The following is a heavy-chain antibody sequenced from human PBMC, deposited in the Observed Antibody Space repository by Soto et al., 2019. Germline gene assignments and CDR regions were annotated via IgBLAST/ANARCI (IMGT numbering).Heavy chain of an antibody. CDR2: ISPFGGAT. Sequence: QVRLVQSGAEVRKTGASVKVSCKASGDSVSNDYLHWVRQAPGQGFEWLGLISPFGGATAYAQRFKGRVTVTMDKSSTSFYLELRSLRSDDTAVYYCAKGRGGKTVANFGMDVWGQGVTVTVSS. D-gene: IGHD3-16*01. V-gene: IGHV1-46*01. CDR1: GDSVSNDY. J-gene: IGHJ6*02. CDR3: AKGRGGKTVANFGMDV.